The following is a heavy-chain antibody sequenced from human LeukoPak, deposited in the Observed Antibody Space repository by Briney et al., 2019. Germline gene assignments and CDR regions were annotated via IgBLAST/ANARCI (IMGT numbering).Heavy chain of an antibody. CDR3: ARATTVTTLVDAFDI. CDR2: ISSSSSYI. Sequence: GGSLRLSCAASGFTFSSYSINWVRQAPGKGLEWVSSISSSSSYIYYADSVKGRFTLSRDNARNSLYLQMNSLRAEDTALYYCARATTVTTLVDAFDIWGQGTMVTVSS. D-gene: IGHD4-17*01. J-gene: IGHJ3*02. V-gene: IGHV3-21*01. CDR1: GFTFSSYS.